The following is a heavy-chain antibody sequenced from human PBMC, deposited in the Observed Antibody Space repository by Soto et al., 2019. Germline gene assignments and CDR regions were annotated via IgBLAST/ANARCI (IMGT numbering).Heavy chain of an antibody. J-gene: IGHJ6*02. CDR2: IYYSGST. CDR1: GGSISSGGYY. D-gene: IGHD3-9*01. CDR3: ATNYDILTGYYHALSRYYGMDV. V-gene: IGHV4-31*03. Sequence: SETLSLTCTVSGGSISSGGYYWIWIRQHPGKGLEWIGYIYYSGSTYYNPSLKSRVTISVDTSKNQFSLKLSSVTAADTAVYYCATNYDILTGYYHALSRYYGMDVWGQGTTVTVSS.